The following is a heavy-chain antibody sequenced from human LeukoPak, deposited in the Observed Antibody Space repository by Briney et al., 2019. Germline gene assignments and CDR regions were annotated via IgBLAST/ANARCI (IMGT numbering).Heavy chain of an antibody. V-gene: IGHV3-74*01. CDR3: ARGGGYSYGLFDY. CDR2: INSDGSST. CDR1: GFSFSSYW. D-gene: IGHD5-18*01. J-gene: IGHJ4*02. Sequence: PGGSLRLSCAASGFSFSSYWMHWVRQAPGKGLVWVSCINSDGSSTSYADSVKGRFTISRDTAKNTVYLQMNSLRAEDTAVYYCARGGGYSYGLFDYWGQGALVTVSS.